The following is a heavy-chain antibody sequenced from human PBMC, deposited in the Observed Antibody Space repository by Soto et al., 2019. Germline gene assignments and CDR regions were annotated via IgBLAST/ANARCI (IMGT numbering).Heavy chain of an antibody. CDR3: ARGGYYDRFGSRNYHYYGMNV. V-gene: IGHV1-18*01. Sequence: ASVKVSCKASGYDFNSYGITWVRQAHGQGLEWLGWISPYSDDTKYAQKLQGRVTVTMDRSSRTVYMDLRSLRSNDTAIYYCARGGYYDRFGSRNYHYYGMNVWGQGTTVTVSS. CDR1: GYDFNSYG. D-gene: IGHD3-22*01. CDR2: ISPYSDDT. J-gene: IGHJ6*02.